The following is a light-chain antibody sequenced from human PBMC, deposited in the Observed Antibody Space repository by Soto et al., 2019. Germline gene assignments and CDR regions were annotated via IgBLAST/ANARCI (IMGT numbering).Light chain of an antibody. Sequence: QSALTQPASVSGSAGQSITISCTGTNSDVGGHDYVSWFQQHPGKAPKLMIYDVSNRPSGVSNRFSGSKSGNTASLTISGLQAEDEADYYCSSYTSSSTYVFGSGTKLTVL. V-gene: IGLV2-14*03. J-gene: IGLJ1*01. CDR3: SSYTSSSTYV. CDR1: NSDVGGHDY. CDR2: DVS.